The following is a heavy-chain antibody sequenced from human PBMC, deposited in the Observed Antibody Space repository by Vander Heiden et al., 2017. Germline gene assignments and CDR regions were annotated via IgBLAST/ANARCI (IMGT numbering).Heavy chain of an antibody. CDR1: GFTFSDYY. V-gene: IGHV3-11*01. J-gene: IGHJ4*02. CDR3: ARRAYGGNPPSDC. D-gene: IGHD4-17*01. CDR2: ISSSGSNR. Sequence: QVQLVESGGGLVKPGGSLRLSCSASGFTFSDYYMGWIRQAPGKGLEWVSYISSSGSNRYYADSVKGRFTISRDNAKNSLYLQMNSLRAEDTAVYYCARRAYGGNPPSDCWGQGTLVTVSS.